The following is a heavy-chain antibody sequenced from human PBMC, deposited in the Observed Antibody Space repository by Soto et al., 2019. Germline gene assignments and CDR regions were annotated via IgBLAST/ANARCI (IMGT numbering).Heavy chain of an antibody. Sequence: QVQLVESGGGVVQPGRSLRLSCAASGFTFSSYAMHWVRQAPGKGLEWVAIISYDGYNKYYADSVKGRFIISRDNSKHTLYLQMNSLRAEDTAVYYCARDSEGQFDYWGQGTLVTVSS. CDR1: GFTFSSYA. CDR3: ARDSEGQFDY. J-gene: IGHJ4*02. CDR2: ISYDGYNK. V-gene: IGHV3-30-3*01.